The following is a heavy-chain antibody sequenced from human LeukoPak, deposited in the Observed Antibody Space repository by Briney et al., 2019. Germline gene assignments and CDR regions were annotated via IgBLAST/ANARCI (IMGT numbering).Heavy chain of an antibody. CDR1: GFTFSDYY. Sequence: KSGGSLRLSCAASGFTFSDYYMSWIRQAPGKGLEWVSYISSSGSTIYYADSVKGRFTISRDNAKNSLYLQMNSLRAEDTAVYYCARDGEYSSSYYFDYWGQGTLVTVSS. CDR2: ISSSGSTI. J-gene: IGHJ4*02. V-gene: IGHV3-11*04. CDR3: ARDGEYSSSYYFDY. D-gene: IGHD6-6*01.